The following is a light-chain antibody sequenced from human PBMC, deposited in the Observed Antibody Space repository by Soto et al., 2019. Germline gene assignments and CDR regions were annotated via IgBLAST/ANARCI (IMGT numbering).Light chain of an antibody. CDR2: DVS. V-gene: IGLV2-11*01. J-gene: IGLJ1*01. CDR3: CSYAGRSTPYV. Sequence: QSVLTQPRSVSGSPGQSVTISCTGTSSDVGGYNYVSWYQQHPGKVPKLMIYDVSKRPSGVPDRFSVPKSGNTASLTISGLQAEDEADYYCCSYAGRSTPYVFGTGTKLTVL. CDR1: SSDVGGYNY.